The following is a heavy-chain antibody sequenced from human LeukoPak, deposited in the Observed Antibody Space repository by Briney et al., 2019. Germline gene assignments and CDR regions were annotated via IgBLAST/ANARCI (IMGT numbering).Heavy chain of an antibody. V-gene: IGHV4-59*01. CDR2: IYYSGST. CDR1: GGSISRYY. CDR3: ASGSYSFYYFDY. Sequence: SSETLSLTCTVSGGSISRYYWSWIRQPPGKGLEWIGYIYYSGSTIYNPSLKSRVTISLDTSKNQFSLKLSSVTAADTAVYYCASGSYSFYYFDYWGQGTLVTVSS. J-gene: IGHJ4*02. D-gene: IGHD1-26*01.